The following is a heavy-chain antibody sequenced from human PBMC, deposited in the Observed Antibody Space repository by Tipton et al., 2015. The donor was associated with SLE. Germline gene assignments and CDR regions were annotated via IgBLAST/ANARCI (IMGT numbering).Heavy chain of an antibody. D-gene: IGHD6-6*01. J-gene: IGHJ6*03. CDR1: GGSFSGYY. V-gene: IGHV4-34*01. CDR2: INHSGST. Sequence: GLVKPSETLSLTCAVYGGSFSGYYWSWIRQPPGKGLEWIGEINHSGSTNYNPSLKSRVTISVDTSKNQFSLKLSSVTAADTAVYYCARGSIAARGYYMDVWGKGTTVTVSS. CDR3: ARGSIAARGYYMDV.